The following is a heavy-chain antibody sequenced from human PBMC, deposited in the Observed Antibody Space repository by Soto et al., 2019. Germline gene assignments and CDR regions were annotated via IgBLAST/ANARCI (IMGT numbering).Heavy chain of an antibody. D-gene: IGHD4-17*01. CDR3: AKDAVSGDGLWLMDH. CDR2: LYGNGGGI. CDR1: GFPFNRYA. Sequence: GGSLRLSCAASGFPFNRYAMTWWRQAPGKGLECVAGLYGNGGGIEYADSVKGRFTISRDNSNNILYLQMNSLRAEDTAVYFCAKDAVSGDGLWLMDHWGQGTPVTVSS. J-gene: IGHJ4*02. V-gene: IGHV3-23*01.